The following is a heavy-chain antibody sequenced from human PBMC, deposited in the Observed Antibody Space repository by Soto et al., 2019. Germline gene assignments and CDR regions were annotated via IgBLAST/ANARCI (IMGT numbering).Heavy chain of an antibody. J-gene: IGHJ5*02. CDR1: GGSISSSSYY. D-gene: IGHD3-22*01. CDR3: ARLIYDSSGSWFDP. CDR2: IYYSGST. V-gene: IGHV4-39*01. Sequence: SETLSLTCTVSGGSISSSSYYWGWIRQPPGKGLEWIGSIYYSGSTYYNPSLKSRVTISVDTSKNQFSLKLSSVTAADTAVYYCARLIYDSSGSWFDPWGQETLVTVAS.